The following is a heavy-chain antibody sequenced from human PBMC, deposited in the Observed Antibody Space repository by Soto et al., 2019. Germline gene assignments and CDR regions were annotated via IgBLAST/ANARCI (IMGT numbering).Heavy chain of an antibody. D-gene: IGHD5-12*01. CDR1: GYTFTSYA. CDR2: INAGNGNT. CDR3: AGGDGYTYHYYGMDV. Sequence: GASVKVSCKASGYTFTSYAMHWVRQAPGQGLEWMGWINAGNGNTKYSQKFQGRVTITRDTSASTAYMELSSLRSEDTAVYYCAGGDGYTYHYYGMDVWGQGTTVTVSS. V-gene: IGHV1-3*01. J-gene: IGHJ6*02.